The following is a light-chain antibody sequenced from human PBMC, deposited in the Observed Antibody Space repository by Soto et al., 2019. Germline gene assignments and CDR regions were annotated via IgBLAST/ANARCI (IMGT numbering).Light chain of an antibody. J-gene: IGKJ2*01. Sequence: EFVLTQSPGTLSLSPGERASLSCRASQSVNSNYLAWYQHKPGQAPRLLIDGASSRATGIPDRFSGSGSGADFTLTISRLEPEDFAVYYCQQYGSSPYTFGQGTKVEIK. V-gene: IGKV3-20*01. CDR3: QQYGSSPYT. CDR2: GAS. CDR1: QSVNSNY.